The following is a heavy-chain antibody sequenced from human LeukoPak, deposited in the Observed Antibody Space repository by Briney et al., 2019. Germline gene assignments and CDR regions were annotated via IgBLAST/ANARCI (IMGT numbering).Heavy chain of an antibody. V-gene: IGHV3-48*03. CDR3: ARGALEWLLSYYFDY. D-gene: IGHD3-3*01. CDR2: ISSSGSTI. CDR1: GFTFSSYE. Sequence: GGSLRLSCAASGFTFSSYEMNWVRQAPGEGLEWVSYISSSGSTIYYADSVKGRFTISRDNAKNSLYLQMNSLRAEDTAVYYCARGALEWLLSYYFDYWGQGTLVTVSS. J-gene: IGHJ4*02.